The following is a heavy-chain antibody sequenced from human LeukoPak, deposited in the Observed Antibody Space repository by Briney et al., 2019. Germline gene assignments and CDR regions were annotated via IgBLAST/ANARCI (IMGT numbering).Heavy chain of an antibody. J-gene: IGHJ6*03. CDR2: IIPIFETA. CDR1: GGTFSCYS. Sequence: SVKVSCKASGGTFSCYSIGWVRQAPGQGLEWMGGIIPIFETASFAQKFQGRVTISTDESTSTAYMEMSSLRSEDTAVYYCARGPGTAIAYFFYMDVWGKGTTVTVSS. D-gene: IGHD1-1*01. CDR3: ARGPGTAIAYFFYMDV. V-gene: IGHV1-69*05.